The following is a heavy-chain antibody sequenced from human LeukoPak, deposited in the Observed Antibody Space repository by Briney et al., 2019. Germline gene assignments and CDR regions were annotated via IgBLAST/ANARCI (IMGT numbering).Heavy chain of an antibody. Sequence: SETLSLTCTVSGGSISPYYWSWIRQPAGKGLEWIGRIYTSGNSNYNPSLKSRVTMSVDTSKNQFSLKLASVTAADTAVYYCARAGHGSGSSVDYWGQGTLLTVSS. J-gene: IGHJ4*02. CDR1: GGSISPYY. CDR2: IYTSGNS. D-gene: IGHD3-10*01. CDR3: ARAGHGSGSSVDY. V-gene: IGHV4-4*07.